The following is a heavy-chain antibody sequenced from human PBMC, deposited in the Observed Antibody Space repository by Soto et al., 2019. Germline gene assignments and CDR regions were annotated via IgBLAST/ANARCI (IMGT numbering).Heavy chain of an antibody. V-gene: IGHV1-8*01. D-gene: IGHD4-17*01. CDR2: MNPNSGNT. Sequence: QVQLVQSGAEVKKPGASVKVSCKASGYTFTSYYINWVRQATGQGLEWMGWMNPNSGNTGYAQKFQGRVTMTRNTSISTAYMELSSLRSEDTAVYYCARGARYDYGDYDIYYFDYWGQGTLVTVSS. J-gene: IGHJ4*02. CDR1: GYTFTSYY. CDR3: ARGARYDYGDYDIYYFDY.